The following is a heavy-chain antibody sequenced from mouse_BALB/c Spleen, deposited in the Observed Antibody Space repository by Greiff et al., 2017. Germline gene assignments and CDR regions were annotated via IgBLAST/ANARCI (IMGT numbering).Heavy chain of an antibody. Sequence: VQLQQSGAELVKPGASVKLSCTASGFNIKDTYMHWVKQRPEQGLEWIGRIDPANGNTKYDPKFQGKATITADTSSNTAYLQLSSLTSEDTAVYYCATFRYFDVWGAGTTVTVSS. CDR3: ATFRYFDV. CDR1: GFNIKDTY. J-gene: IGHJ1*01. V-gene: IGHV14-3*02. CDR2: IDPANGNT.